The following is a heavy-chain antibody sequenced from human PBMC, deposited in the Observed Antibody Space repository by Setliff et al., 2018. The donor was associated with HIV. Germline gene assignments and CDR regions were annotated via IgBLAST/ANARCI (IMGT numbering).Heavy chain of an antibody. CDR2: INPDSRGT. V-gene: IGHV1-2*06. CDR1: GYAFTDYS. Sequence: ASVKVSCKTSGYAFTDYSIHWVRQAPGQGLEWVGQINPDSRGTNYAQTFQGRVTMTRDTSVSTAYMELSRLKSDDTAVFYCARGVKGIATTGKYYFDYWGQGTLVTVSS. D-gene: IGHD6-13*01. CDR3: ARGVKGIATTGKYYFDY. J-gene: IGHJ4*02.